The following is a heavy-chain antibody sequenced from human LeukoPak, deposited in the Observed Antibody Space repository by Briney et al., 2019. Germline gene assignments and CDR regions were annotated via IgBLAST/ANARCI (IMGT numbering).Heavy chain of an antibody. D-gene: IGHD6-13*01. Sequence: ASVKVSCKASGYTFTSYDLNWVRQATGQGLEWMGWMNPNSGNTGYAQKFQGRVTMTRNTSISTAYMELSSLRSEDTAVYYCARGSPIAAAAWFDPWGQGTLVTVSS. CDR3: ARGSPIAAAAWFDP. V-gene: IGHV1-8*01. J-gene: IGHJ5*02. CDR2: MNPNSGNT. CDR1: GYTFTSYD.